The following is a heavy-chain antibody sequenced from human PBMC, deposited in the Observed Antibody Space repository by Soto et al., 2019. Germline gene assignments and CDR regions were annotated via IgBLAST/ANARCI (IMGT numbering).Heavy chain of an antibody. J-gene: IGHJ4*02. V-gene: IGHV3-74*01. Sequence: EVQLVESGGGLVKPGGSLRLSCAASGFTFSSYWMHWVRQAPGKELVWVSRMNADGSSASYADAVKGRFSISRDNAKNTLYLQMISLRAEDTAVYYCARDLTGFVLDYWGQGTLVTVSS. CDR2: MNADGSSA. CDR1: GFTFSSYW. D-gene: IGHD7-27*01. CDR3: ARDLTGFVLDY.